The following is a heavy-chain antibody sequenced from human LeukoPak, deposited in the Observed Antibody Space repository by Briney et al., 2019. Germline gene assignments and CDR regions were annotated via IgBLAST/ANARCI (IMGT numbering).Heavy chain of an antibody. CDR3: AKQSTYKLDY. J-gene: IGHJ4*02. D-gene: IGHD1-14*01. Sequence: GRSLRLSCAASGFTFSSYVMHWVRQAPGKGLEWVAVISYDGSIKKYADSVKGRFTISRDNSKNTLYLQMNSLRAEDTAVYYCAKQSTYKLDYWGQGTLVTVSS. CDR2: ISYDGSIK. CDR1: GFTFSSYV. V-gene: IGHV3-30-3*02.